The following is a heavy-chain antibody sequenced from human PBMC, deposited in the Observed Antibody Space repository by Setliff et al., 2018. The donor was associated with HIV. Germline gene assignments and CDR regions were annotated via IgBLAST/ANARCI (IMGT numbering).Heavy chain of an antibody. J-gene: IGHJ3*02. D-gene: IGHD3-3*01. V-gene: IGHV1-69*13. CDR2: IIPMSGPA. CDR1: GGTFSRYA. CDR3: ALFGVATPGAFDI. Sequence: SVKVSCKASGGTFSRYAINWVRQAPGQGLEWMGGIIPMSGPANFAQKFQGRVTITADESTGTAYMELSSLRSDDAAVYYCALFGVATPGAFDIWGQGTVVTV.